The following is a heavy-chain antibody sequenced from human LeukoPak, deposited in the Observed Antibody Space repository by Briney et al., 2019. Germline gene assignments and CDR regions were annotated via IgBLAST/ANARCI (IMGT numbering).Heavy chain of an antibody. CDR2: IKQDGSEK. CDR1: GFTFSTNA. CDR3: ARGRSGAAAGHFDY. Sequence: GGSLRLSCAASGFTFSTNAMSWVRQAPGKGLEWVANIKQDGSEKYYVDSVKGRFTISRDNAKNSLYLQMNSLRAEDTAVYYCARGRSGAAAGHFDYWGQGTLVTVSS. V-gene: IGHV3-7*01. D-gene: IGHD6-13*01. J-gene: IGHJ4*02.